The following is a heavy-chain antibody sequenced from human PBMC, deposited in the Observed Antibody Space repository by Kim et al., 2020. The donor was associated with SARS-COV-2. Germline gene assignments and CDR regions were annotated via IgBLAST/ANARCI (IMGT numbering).Heavy chain of an antibody. CDR2: ISGSGGST. D-gene: IGHD3-10*01. CDR3: AKGAYGSGSYFDY. J-gene: IGHJ4*02. Sequence: GGSLRLSCAASGFTFSSYAMSWVRQAPGKGMEWVSAISGSGGSTYYAASVKGRFTISRDNSKNTMYLQMNNLRAEDTAVYYCAKGAYGSGSYFDYWGQGNLVTVSS. V-gene: IGHV3-23*01. CDR1: GFTFSSYA.